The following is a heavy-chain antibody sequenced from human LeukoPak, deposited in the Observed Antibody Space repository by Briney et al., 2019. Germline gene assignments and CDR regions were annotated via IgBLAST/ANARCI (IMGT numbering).Heavy chain of an antibody. CDR3: ASGRGRYFDWLCAFDI. V-gene: IGHV1-69*04. J-gene: IGHJ3*02. D-gene: IGHD3-9*01. CDR2: IIPILGIA. CDR1: GGTFSSYA. Sequence: SVKVSCKASGGTFSSYAISWVRQAPGQGLEWMGRIIPILGIANYAQKFQGRVTITADKSTSTAYMELSSLRSEDTAVYYCASGRGRYFDWLCAFDIWGQGTMVTVSS.